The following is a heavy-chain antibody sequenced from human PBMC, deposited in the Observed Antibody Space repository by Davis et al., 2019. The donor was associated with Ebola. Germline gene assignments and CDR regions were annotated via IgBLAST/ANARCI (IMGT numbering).Heavy chain of an antibody. J-gene: IGHJ3*02. V-gene: IGHV6-1*01. Sequence: HSQTLSLTCAISGDSVSSNSAAWNWFRQSPSRGLEWLGRTYYRSKWYNDYAVSVKSRITINPDTSKNQFSLQLNSVTPEDSAVYYCARGYCSTITCHFAFDIWGQGTMVTVSP. CDR3: ARGYCSTITCHFAFDI. CDR2: TYYRSKWYN. CDR1: GDSVSSNSAA. D-gene: IGHD2-2*01.